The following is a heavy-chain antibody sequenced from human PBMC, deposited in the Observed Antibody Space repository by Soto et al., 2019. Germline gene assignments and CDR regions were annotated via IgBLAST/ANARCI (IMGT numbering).Heavy chain of an antibody. V-gene: IGHV4-59*01. CDR1: GASIRSYY. D-gene: IGHD1-26*01. CDR2: SYYNGST. CDR3: ARDQNGSPHFDY. J-gene: IGHJ4*02. Sequence: SETLSLTCTVSGASIRSYYWSWIRQPPGKGLEWIGFSYYNGSTNYNPSLKSRVTISVDTSKNQFSLKLTSVTAADTAVYYCARDQNGSPHFDYWGQGTLVTVSS.